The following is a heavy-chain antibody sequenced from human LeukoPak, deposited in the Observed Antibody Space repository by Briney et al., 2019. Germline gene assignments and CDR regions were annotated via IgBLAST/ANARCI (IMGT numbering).Heavy chain of an antibody. CDR2: ITGSGGST. CDR1: GFTFSSYA. D-gene: IGHD1-26*01. J-gene: IGHJ2*01. CDR3: AKDRASSWRYFDL. V-gene: IGHV3-23*01. Sequence: GESLRLSCAASGFTFSSYAMSWVRQAPGKGLEWVSAITGSGGSTYYADSVKGRFTISRDNSKNTLYLQMNSLTTEDTAVYYCAKDRASSWRYFDLWGRGTLVTVSS.